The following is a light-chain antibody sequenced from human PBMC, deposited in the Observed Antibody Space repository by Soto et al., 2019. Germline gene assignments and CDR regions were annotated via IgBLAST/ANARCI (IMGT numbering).Light chain of an antibody. CDR3: QQYNSYALT. CDR1: QSISSW. Sequence: DIPMTQSPSTLSASVGDRVTITCRASQSISSWLAWYQQKPGKAPKLLIYKASSLESGVPSRFSGSGSATEFPLTISSLQPDDFATYYCQQYNSYALTFGGGTKVEIK. V-gene: IGKV1-5*03. J-gene: IGKJ4*01. CDR2: KAS.